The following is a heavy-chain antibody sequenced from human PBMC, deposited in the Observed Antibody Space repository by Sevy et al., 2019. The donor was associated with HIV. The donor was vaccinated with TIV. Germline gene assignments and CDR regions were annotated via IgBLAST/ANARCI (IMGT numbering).Heavy chain of an antibody. CDR3: AKSMGGFDAFDI. CDR2: ISGSGFST. V-gene: IGHV3-23*01. J-gene: IGHJ3*02. CDR1: GFTFSSYD. Sequence: GGSLRLSCAASGFTFSSYDMSWVRQAPGKGLEWVSVISGSGFSTYYADSVKGRFTISRDNSKNTLYLQLNSLRAEDTAVYYCAKSMGGFDAFDIWGQGTMVTVSS. D-gene: IGHD6-25*01.